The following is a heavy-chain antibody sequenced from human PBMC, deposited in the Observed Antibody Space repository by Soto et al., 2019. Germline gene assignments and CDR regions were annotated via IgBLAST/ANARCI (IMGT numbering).Heavy chain of an antibody. V-gene: IGHV1-18*01. CDR1: GYTFTSYG. CDR3: ARDPRYCSGGSCYRNWFDP. D-gene: IGHD2-15*01. CDR2: ISAYNGNT. Sequence: ASVKVSCKASGYTFTSYGIRWVRQAPGQGLEWMGWISAYNGNTNYAQKLQGRVTMTTDTSTSTAYMELRSLRSDDTAVYYCARDPRYCSGGSCYRNWFDPWGQGTLVTVSS. J-gene: IGHJ5*02.